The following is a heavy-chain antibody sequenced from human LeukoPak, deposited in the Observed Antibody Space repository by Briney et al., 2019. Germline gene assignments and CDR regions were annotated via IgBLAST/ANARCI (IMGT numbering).Heavy chain of an antibody. V-gene: IGHV1-2*02. J-gene: IGHJ5*02. Sequence: ASVKVSCKASGYTFTGCYMHWVRQAPGQGLEWMGWINPNSGGTNYAQKFQGRVTMTRDTSISTAYMELSRLRSDDTAVYYCARGAIELELPLDPWGQGTLVTVSS. CDR3: ARGAIELELPLDP. D-gene: IGHD1-7*01. CDR2: INPNSGGT. CDR1: GYTFTGCY.